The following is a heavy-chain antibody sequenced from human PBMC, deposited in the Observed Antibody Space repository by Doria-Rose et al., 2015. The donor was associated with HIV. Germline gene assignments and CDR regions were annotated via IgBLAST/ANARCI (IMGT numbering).Heavy chain of an antibody. D-gene: IGHD6-13*01. Sequence: QVTLKESGPVLVKPTETLTLTCTVSGVSLSSPGMGVSRIRQPPGKALEWLANIFSDDERFYKTSLKRRLTISSGTSKSQVVLTMTDMDPVDTATYYCARIKSSRWYHKYYFDFWGQGTLVIVSA. CDR2: IFSDDER. CDR3: ARIKSSRWYHKYYFDF. V-gene: IGHV2-26*01. CDR1: GVSLSSPGMG. J-gene: IGHJ4*02.